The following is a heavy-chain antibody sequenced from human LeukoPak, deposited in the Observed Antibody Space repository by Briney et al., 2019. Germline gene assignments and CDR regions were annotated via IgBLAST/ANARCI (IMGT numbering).Heavy chain of an antibody. CDR2: IKQVVSEE. Sequence: GASLRLSCEASGFTFSSYWMSWVRQAPGKGLEWVANIKQVVSEEYYVDSVKGRFTITRDNAKNSLYLQMSSLRAEDTAVYYCARGCRTAMVISCHLCDPWGQGTLVTVST. D-gene: IGHD5-18*01. CDR1: GFTFSSYW. V-gene: IGHV3-7*01. J-gene: IGHJ5*02. CDR3: ARGCRTAMVISCHLCDP.